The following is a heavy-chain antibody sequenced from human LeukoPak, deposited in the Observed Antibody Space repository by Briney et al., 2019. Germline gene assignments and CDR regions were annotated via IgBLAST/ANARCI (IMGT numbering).Heavy chain of an antibody. V-gene: IGHV3-48*01. CDR1: GFTFSSYS. CDR3: ARGGFYSSGFLDY. Sequence: GGSLRLSCAASGFTFSSYSMNWVRQAPGKGLEWVSYVSSSSSTIYYADSVKGRFTISRDNAKNSLYLQMNSLRAEDTAVYYCARGGFYSSGFLDYWGQGTLVTVSS. J-gene: IGHJ4*02. D-gene: IGHD6-19*01. CDR2: VSSSSSTI.